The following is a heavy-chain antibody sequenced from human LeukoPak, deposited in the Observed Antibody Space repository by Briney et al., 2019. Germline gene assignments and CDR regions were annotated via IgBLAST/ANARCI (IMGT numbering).Heavy chain of an antibody. J-gene: IGHJ6*03. CDR1: GGSFSGYY. CDR2: INHSGST. Sequence: SETLSLTCAVYGGSFSGYYWSWIRQPPGKGLEWIGEINHSGSTNYNPSLKSRVTISVDTSKNQFSLKLSSVTAADTAVYYCARDSSGECSSTRCYPNYYYYMDVWGKGTTVTVSS. V-gene: IGHV4-34*01. CDR3: ARDSSGECSSTRCYPNYYYYMDV. D-gene: IGHD2-2*01.